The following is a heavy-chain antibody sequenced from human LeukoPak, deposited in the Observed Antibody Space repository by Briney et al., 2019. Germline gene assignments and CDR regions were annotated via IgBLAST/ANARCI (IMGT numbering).Heavy chain of an antibody. Sequence: SETLSLTCTVSGGSISSSSYYWGWIRQPPWKGLEWIGSIYYSGSTYYNPSLKSRVTISVDTSKNQFSLKLSSVTAADTAVYYCARGPYYYDSSGNLYFDYWGQGTLVTVSS. CDR2: IYYSGST. CDR1: GGSISSSSYY. CDR3: ARGPYYYDSSGNLYFDY. J-gene: IGHJ4*02. D-gene: IGHD3-22*01. V-gene: IGHV4-39*07.